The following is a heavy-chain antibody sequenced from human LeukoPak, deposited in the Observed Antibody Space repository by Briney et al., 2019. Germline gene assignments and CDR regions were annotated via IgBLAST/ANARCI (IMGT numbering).Heavy chain of an antibody. V-gene: IGHV1-24*01. CDR3: ATLGIVGPPVDY. J-gene: IGHJ4*02. D-gene: IGHD1-26*01. CDR1: GYTLTELS. CDR2: FDPEDGET. Sequence: ASVNVSCKVSGYTLTELSMHWVRQAPGKGLEWMGGFDPEDGETIYAQKFQGRVTMTEDTSTDTAYMELSRLRSEDTAVYYCATLGIVGPPVDYWGKGTLVTVSS.